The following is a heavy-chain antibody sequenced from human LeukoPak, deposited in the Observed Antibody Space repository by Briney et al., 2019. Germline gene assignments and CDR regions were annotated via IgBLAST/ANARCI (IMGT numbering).Heavy chain of an antibody. Sequence: ASVKVSCKASEYTFTGYYMHWVRQAPGQGLEWMGWINPNSGGTNYAQKFQGRVTMTRDTSISTAYMELSRLRSDDTAVYYCARGWSGSYYSHYYYYMDVWGKGTTVTVSS. J-gene: IGHJ6*03. D-gene: IGHD1-26*01. CDR1: EYTFTGYY. V-gene: IGHV1-2*02. CDR3: ARGWSGSYYSHYYYYMDV. CDR2: INPNSGGT.